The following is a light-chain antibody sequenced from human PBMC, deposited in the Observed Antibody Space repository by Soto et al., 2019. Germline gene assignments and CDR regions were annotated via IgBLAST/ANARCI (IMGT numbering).Light chain of an antibody. V-gene: IGKV1-5*01. CDR1: QSISSW. CDR3: QQYNSYSPT. Sequence: DIQMTQSPSTLSASVGDRVTITCRASQSISSWLAWYQQKPGKAPKFLIYDASSLESGVPSRFSGSGSGTEFTLTISSLQIDDFATYYCQQYNSYSPTFGQGTRWIS. J-gene: IGKJ1*01. CDR2: DAS.